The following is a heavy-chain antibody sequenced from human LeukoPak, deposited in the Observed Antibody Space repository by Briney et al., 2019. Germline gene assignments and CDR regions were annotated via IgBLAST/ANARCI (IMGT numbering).Heavy chain of an antibody. Sequence: SETLSLTCTVSGGSITSHSWSWIRQPPGKGLEWIGYIFYSGHTNYNPSLRSRVTISVDTSKTQFSLRLTSVTAADTAVYFCARDTDRRSSPGSWFDPWGQGTLVTVSS. CDR3: ARDTDRRSSPGSWFDP. CDR1: GGSITSHS. J-gene: IGHJ5*02. CDR2: IFYSGHT. D-gene: IGHD2-15*01. V-gene: IGHV4-59*11.